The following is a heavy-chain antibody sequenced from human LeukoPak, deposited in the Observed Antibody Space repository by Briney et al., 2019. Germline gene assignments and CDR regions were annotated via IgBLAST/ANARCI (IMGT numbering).Heavy chain of an antibody. CDR1: GYTFTGYY. J-gene: IGHJ3*01. Sequence: ASVKVSRKASGYTFTGYYMHWVRQAPGQGLEWMGWINPNSGGTNYAQKFQGRVTMTRDTSIRTAYMELTRLRSDDTAVYYCARGGLYGNDAFDFWGQGTMVTVSS. CDR2: INPNSGGT. CDR3: ARGGLYGNDAFDF. V-gene: IGHV1-2*02. D-gene: IGHD4-17*01.